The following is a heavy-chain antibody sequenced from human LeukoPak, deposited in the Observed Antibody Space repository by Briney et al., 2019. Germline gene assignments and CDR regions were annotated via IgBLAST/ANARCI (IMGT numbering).Heavy chain of an antibody. CDR1: GYTFTGHY. V-gene: IGHV7-4-1*02. CDR3: ARVGYYGSGSYGDY. J-gene: IGHJ4*01. D-gene: IGHD3-10*01. CDR2: INTNTGNP. Sequence: ASVKVSCKASGYTFTGHYIHWVRQAPGQGLEWMGWINTNTGNPTYAQGFTGRFVFSLDTSVSTAYLQISSLKAEDTAVYYCARVGYYGSGSYGDYWGQGTLVTVSS.